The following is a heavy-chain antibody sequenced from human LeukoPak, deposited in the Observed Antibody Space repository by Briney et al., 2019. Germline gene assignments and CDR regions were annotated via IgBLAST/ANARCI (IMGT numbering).Heavy chain of an antibody. D-gene: IGHD6-6*01. Sequence: PGGSLRLSCAASGFTFSSYWMSWVRQAPGKGLEWVAHIKQDGGETYYVDSVKGRFTISRDNAKNSLYLQMNSLRAEDTAVYYCAACIAARPWYYYYYMDVWGKGTTVTVSS. CDR3: AACIAARPWYYYYYMDV. V-gene: IGHV3-7*01. CDR1: GFTFSSYW. J-gene: IGHJ6*03. CDR2: IKQDGGET.